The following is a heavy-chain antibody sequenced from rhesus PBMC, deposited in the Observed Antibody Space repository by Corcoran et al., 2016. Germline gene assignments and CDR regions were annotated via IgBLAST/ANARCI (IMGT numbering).Heavy chain of an antibody. J-gene: IGHJ4*01. CDR3: TARDFDY. Sequence: IRQSPGKGLEWIGGIYGSSGSTEYNPSLKSRVTISIDTSKKHFSLNLRSVTDADTAVYYCTARDFDYRGQGVLVTVSS. CDR2: IYGSSGST. V-gene: IGHV4-93*02.